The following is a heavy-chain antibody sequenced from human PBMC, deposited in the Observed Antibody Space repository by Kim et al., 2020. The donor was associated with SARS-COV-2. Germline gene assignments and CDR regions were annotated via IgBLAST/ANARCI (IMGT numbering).Heavy chain of an antibody. Sequence: GGSLRLSCAASGFTFSSYGMHWVRQAPGKGLEWVAVISYDGSNKYYADSVKGRFTISRDNSKNTLYLQMNSLRAEDTAVYYCAKDGGGGDYDILTGYYHWGQGTLVTVSS. D-gene: IGHD3-9*01. J-gene: IGHJ5*02. V-gene: IGHV3-30*18. CDR1: GFTFSSYG. CDR2: ISYDGSNK. CDR3: AKDGGGGDYDILTGYYH.